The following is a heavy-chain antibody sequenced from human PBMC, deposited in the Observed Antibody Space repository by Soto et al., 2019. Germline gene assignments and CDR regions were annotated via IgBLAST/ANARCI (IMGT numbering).Heavy chain of an antibody. CDR1: GFTFSSYG. D-gene: IGHD5-12*01. V-gene: IGHV3-33*01. CDR3: ARDHIVDYYGMDV. J-gene: IGHJ6*02. CDR2: IWYDGSNK. Sequence: QVQLVESGRGVVQPGRSLRLSCAASGFTFSSYGMHWVRQAPGKGLEWVAVIWYDGSNKYYADSVKGRFTISRDNSKNTLYLQMNSLRAEDTAVYYCARDHIVDYYGMDVWGQGTTVTVSS.